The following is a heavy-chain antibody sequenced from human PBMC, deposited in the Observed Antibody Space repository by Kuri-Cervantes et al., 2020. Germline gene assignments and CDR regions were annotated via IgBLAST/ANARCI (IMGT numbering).Heavy chain of an antibody. J-gene: IGHJ4*02. D-gene: IGHD5-12*01. CDR1: GFTFSNAW. Sequence: GESLKISCAASGFTFSNAWMSWVRQAPGKGLEWVGRIKSKTDGGTTDYAAPVKGRFTISRDDSKNTLYLQMNSLRAEDTAVCYCAKDRDSGYVWGRTLDYWGQGTLVTVSS. CDR2: IKSKTDGGTT. V-gene: IGHV3-15*01. CDR3: AKDRDSGYVWGRTLDY.